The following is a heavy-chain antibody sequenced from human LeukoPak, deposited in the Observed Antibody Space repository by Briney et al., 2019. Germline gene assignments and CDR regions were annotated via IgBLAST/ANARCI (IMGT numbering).Heavy chain of an antibody. J-gene: IGHJ6*03. CDR2: IYYSGST. CDR1: GGSFSGYY. Sequence: SETLSLTCAVYGGSFSGYYWSWIRQPPGKGLEWIGYIYYSGSTNYNPSLKSRVTISVDTSKNQFSLKLSSVTAADTAVYYCARSGSDSAYYYYMDVWGKGTTVTISS. V-gene: IGHV4-59*01. D-gene: IGHD3-10*01. CDR3: ARSGSDSAYYYYMDV.